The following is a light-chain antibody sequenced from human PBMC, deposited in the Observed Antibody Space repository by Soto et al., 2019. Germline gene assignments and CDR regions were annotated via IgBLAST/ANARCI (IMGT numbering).Light chain of an antibody. CDR2: GAS. CDR1: QSVSSY. CDR3: QQYGGSPIT. V-gene: IGKV3-20*01. J-gene: IGKJ5*01. Sequence: EIVLTQSPATLSLSPGERATLSCRASQSVSSYLAWYQQKTGQAPRLLISGASSRATGIPDRFSGSGSETDFSLTISRLEPEDFALYYCQQYGGSPITFGQGTRLEIK.